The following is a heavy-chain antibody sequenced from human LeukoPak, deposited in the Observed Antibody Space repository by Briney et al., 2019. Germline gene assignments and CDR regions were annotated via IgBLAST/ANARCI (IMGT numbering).Heavy chain of an antibody. CDR2: ISSSGSTI. Sequence: GGSLRLSCAASGFTFSDYYMSWIRQAPGKGLEWVSYISSSGSTIYYADSVKGRFTISRDNAKNSLYLQMNSLRAEDTAVYYCARDLDVVVPAAVAFDIWGQGTMVTVPS. D-gene: IGHD2-2*01. CDR3: ARDLDVVVPAAVAFDI. J-gene: IGHJ3*02. V-gene: IGHV3-11*01. CDR1: GFTFSDYY.